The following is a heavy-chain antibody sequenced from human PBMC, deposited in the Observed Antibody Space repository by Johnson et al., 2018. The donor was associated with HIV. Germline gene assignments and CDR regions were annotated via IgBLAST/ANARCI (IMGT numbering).Heavy chain of an antibody. CDR1: EFTFDDYA. Sequence: QEQLVESGGGLVQPGRSLRLSCAASEFTFDDYAMHWVRQAPGKGLEWVAVISYDGSNKYYADSVKGRFTISRDNSKNSLYLQMNSLRAEDTAVYYCAREYEAFDIWGQGTMVTVSS. J-gene: IGHJ3*02. CDR2: ISYDGSNK. V-gene: IGHV3-30-3*01. CDR3: AREYEAFDI.